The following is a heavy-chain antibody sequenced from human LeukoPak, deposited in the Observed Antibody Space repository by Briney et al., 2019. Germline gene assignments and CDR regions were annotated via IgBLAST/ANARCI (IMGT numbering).Heavy chain of an antibody. CDR2: LSDSGGST. Sequence: GGSLRLSCTASGFTFSNYAMTWVRQAPGKGLEWVSSLSDSGGSTYHAESVKGRFTISRDNSKNTLYLQMNSLRAEDTAVYYCAKAPMVRGVIISMDVWGKGTTVTISS. D-gene: IGHD3-10*01. V-gene: IGHV3-23*01. J-gene: IGHJ6*03. CDR1: GFTFSNYA. CDR3: AKAPMVRGVIISMDV.